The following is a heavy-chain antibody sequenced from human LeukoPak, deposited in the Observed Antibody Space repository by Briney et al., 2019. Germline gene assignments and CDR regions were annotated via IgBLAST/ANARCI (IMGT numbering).Heavy chain of an antibody. V-gene: IGHV4-59*08. J-gene: IGHJ2*01. CDR1: GGSISSYY. CDR2: IYYSGST. D-gene: IGHD4-17*01. CDR3: ARLSDYGDYVVNWYFDL. Sequence: SETLSLTCTVSGGSISSYYWSWLRQPPGKGLEWIGYIYYSGSTNYNPSLKSRVTISVDTSKNQFSLKLSSVTAADTAVYYCARLSDYGDYVVNWYFDLWGRGTLVTVSS.